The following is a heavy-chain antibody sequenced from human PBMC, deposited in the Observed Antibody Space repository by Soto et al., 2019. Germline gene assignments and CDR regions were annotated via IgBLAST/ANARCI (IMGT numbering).Heavy chain of an antibody. CDR2: ISYDGTNK. CDR1: GFTFSNFA. D-gene: IGHD5-18*01. Sequence: QEQLVESGGGVVQPGRSLRLSCAASGFTFSNFAMHWVRQAPGKGLEWVAVISYDGTNKDYADSVKGRFTISRDNAKNTLDLQMNSLRADDTAIYCCARDSYGFDYWGQGTLVTVSS. CDR3: ARDSYGFDY. J-gene: IGHJ4*02. V-gene: IGHV3-30-3*01.